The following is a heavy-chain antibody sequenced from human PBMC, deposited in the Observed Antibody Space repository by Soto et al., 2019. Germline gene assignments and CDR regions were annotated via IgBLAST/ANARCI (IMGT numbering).Heavy chain of an antibody. CDR1: GFTFSSYA. CDR2: ISGSGGST. Sequence: EVQLLESGGGLVQPGGSLRLSCAASGFTFSSYAMSWVRQAPGKGLEWVSAISGSGGSTYYADSVKGRFTIARDNSKNTLYLQMNSLRAEDTAVYYCAKDGVYSSGWYNYWGQGTLVTVSS. CDR3: AKDGVYSSGWYNY. V-gene: IGHV3-23*01. J-gene: IGHJ4*02. D-gene: IGHD6-19*01.